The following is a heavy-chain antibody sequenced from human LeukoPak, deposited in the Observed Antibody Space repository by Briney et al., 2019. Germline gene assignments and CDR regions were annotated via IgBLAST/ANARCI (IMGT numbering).Heavy chain of an antibody. V-gene: IGHV1-18*01. Sequence: ASVKVSCKTSGYTFTRYDISWVRQAPGQGLEWMGWISGSNGNTNYAPKLQGRVTMTTDTSTSTAYMELRSLISDDTAVYYCVRGGLSTGFDPWGQGTLVTVSS. CDR3: VRGGLSTGFDP. CDR2: ISGSNGNT. CDR1: GYTFTRYD. D-gene: IGHD3-10*01. J-gene: IGHJ5*02.